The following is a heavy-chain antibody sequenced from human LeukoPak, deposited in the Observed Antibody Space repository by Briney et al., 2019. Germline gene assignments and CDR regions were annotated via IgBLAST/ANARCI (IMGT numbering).Heavy chain of an antibody. J-gene: IGHJ6*03. CDR2: INWNGGNT. D-gene: IGHD2-2*01. V-gene: IGHV3-20*04. CDR1: GFTIDDYG. CDR3: ARAGGTSLYYYYMDV. Sequence: GGSLRLSCAASGFTIDDYGMIWVRQAPGQGLELDSGINWNGGNTNYAGTVRGRFTISRDNANNSVYLQMNSLRAEDTALYYCARAGGTSLYYYYMDVWGKGTTVTVSS.